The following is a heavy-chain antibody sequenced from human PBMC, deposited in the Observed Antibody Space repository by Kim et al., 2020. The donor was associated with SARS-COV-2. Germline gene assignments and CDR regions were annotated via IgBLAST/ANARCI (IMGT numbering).Heavy chain of an antibody. CDR3: ARDASSSWPYNWFDT. CDR2: ISAYNGNT. V-gene: IGHV1-18*01. J-gene: IGHJ5*02. Sequence: ASVKVSCKASGYTFTSYGISWVRQAPGQGLEWMGWISAYNGNTNYAQKLQGRVTMTTDTSTSTAYMELRSLRSDDTAVYYCARDASSSWPYNWFDTWGQGTLVTVSS. D-gene: IGHD6-13*01. CDR1: GYTFTSYG.